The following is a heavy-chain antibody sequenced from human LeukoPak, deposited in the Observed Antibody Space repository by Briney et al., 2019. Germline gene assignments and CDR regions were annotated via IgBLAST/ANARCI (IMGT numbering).Heavy chain of an antibody. J-gene: IGHJ4*02. D-gene: IGHD6-13*01. Sequence: GGSLSLSCAASGFSFSNYWMSWVRQAPGKGLEWVANIKEDGSEKYYVDSVKGRFTISRDNARNSLYLQMNSLRAEDTAVYYCASGRQLGYWGQGTLVTASS. CDR3: ASGRQLGY. V-gene: IGHV3-7*01. CDR1: GFSFSNYW. CDR2: IKEDGSEK.